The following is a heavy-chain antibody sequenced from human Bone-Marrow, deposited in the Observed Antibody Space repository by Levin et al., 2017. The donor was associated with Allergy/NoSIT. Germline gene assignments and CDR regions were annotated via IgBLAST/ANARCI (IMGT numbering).Heavy chain of an antibody. CDR1: GFTFSNYA. V-gene: IGHV3-23*01. J-gene: IGHJ4*02. CDR2: ITNSGRT. CDR3: ARGVYYRGSGSYRENDY. Sequence: GESLKISCAASGFTFSNYAMSWVRQAPGKGLEWVSAITNSGRTYYADSVKGRFTVSRDNSKNTLYLQMSSLRSEDTAVYYCARGVYYRGSGSYRENDYWGQGTLVTVSS. D-gene: IGHD3-10*01.